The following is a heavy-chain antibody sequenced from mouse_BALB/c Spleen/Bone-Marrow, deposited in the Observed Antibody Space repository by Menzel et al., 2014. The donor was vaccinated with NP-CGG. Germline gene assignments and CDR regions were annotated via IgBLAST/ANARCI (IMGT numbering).Heavy chain of an antibody. Sequence: EVHLVESGGGLVQPGGSLRLSCATSGFTLTDYYMNWVRQPPGKALEWLAFIRNKAYGYTTEYSASVKGRFTISRDNSQNILYLQMNTLRAEDSATYYCARDMGGLLFDSWGQGTTLSVSS. V-gene: IGHV7-3*02. J-gene: IGHJ2*01. D-gene: IGHD1-1*01. CDR3: ARDMGGLLFDS. CDR2: IRNKAYGYTT. CDR1: GFTLTDYY.